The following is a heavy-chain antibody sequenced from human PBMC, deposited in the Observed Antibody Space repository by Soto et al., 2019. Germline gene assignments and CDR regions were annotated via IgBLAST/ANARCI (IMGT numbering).Heavy chain of an antibody. V-gene: IGHV4-39*01. CDR2: LYYTGTT. J-gene: IGHJ2*01. CDR3: AVYCSRTFFYYW. Sequence: NPSATLSLTRSVSGGSIGSSSYYFGRIRQPPGKGLEWIGSLYYTGTTYYNSSLKSRVTISADKSQNQFSLRLSSVTAADTAVYCSAVYCSRTFFYYW. D-gene: IGHD2-2*01. CDR1: GGSIGSSSYY.